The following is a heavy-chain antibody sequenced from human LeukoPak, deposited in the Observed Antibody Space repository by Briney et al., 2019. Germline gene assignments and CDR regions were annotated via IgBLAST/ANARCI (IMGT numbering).Heavy chain of an antibody. CDR3: ARDHASSCQLFDY. D-gene: IGHD6-13*01. J-gene: IGHJ4*02. CDR2: ISVYNGNT. V-gene: IGHV1-18*01. Sequence: APVKVFLKASGYTLSSYVITWGGQAPGQRVEWMGWISVYNGNTHYGQKFQGRATMTTDTSTTTAYMELRSLRSDDTAMYYCARDHASSCQLFDYWGQGALVTVSS. CDR1: GYTLSSYV.